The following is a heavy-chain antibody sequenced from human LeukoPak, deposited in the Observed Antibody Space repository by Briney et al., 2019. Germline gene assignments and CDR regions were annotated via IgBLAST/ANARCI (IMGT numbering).Heavy chain of an antibody. CDR1: GGSISSYY. D-gene: IGHD5-24*01. CDR2: IYYSGST. Sequence: PSETLSLTCTVSGGSISSYYWSWIRQPPGKGLEWIGYIYYSGSTNYNPSLKSRVTISVDTSKNQFSLKLSSVTAADTAVYYCARVGRRDGYSTSYYYGMDVWGQGTTVTVSS. V-gene: IGHV4-59*01. J-gene: IGHJ6*02. CDR3: ARVGRRDGYSTSYYYGMDV.